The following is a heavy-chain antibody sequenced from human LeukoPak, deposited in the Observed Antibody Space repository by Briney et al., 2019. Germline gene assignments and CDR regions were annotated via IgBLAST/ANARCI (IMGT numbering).Heavy chain of an antibody. J-gene: IGHJ4*02. Sequence: PVASVKVSCKASGYTFTGYYMHWVRQAPGQGLEWMGWINPNSGGTNYAQKFQGRVTMTRDTSISTAYMELSRLRSDDTAVYYCARGPPFLWFGELWNFDYWGQGTLVTVSS. CDR3: ARGPPFLWFGELWNFDY. D-gene: IGHD3-10*01. V-gene: IGHV1-2*02. CDR1: GYTFTGYY. CDR2: INPNSGGT.